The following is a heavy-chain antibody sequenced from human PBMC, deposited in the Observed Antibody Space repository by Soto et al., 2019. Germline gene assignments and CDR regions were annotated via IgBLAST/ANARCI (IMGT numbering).Heavy chain of an antibody. J-gene: IGHJ6*02. Sequence: ASVKVSCKASGGTFSSYAISWVRQAPGQGLEWMGGIIPIFGTANYAQKFQGRVTVTADESTSTAYMELSSLRSEDTAVYYCARDRPFGDYSDYYYYGMDVWGQGTTVTVSS. D-gene: IGHD4-17*01. CDR3: ARDRPFGDYSDYYYYGMDV. CDR1: GGTFSSYA. V-gene: IGHV1-69*13. CDR2: IIPIFGTA.